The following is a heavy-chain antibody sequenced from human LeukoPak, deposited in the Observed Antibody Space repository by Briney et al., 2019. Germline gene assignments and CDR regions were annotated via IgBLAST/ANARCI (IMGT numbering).Heavy chain of an antibody. V-gene: IGHV5-51*01. J-gene: IGHJ3*02. D-gene: IGHD3-10*01. Sequence: GESLKISCKGSGYSFTSYWIGWVRQMPGKGLEWMGIIYPGDSDSRYSPSFQGQVTISADKSISTAYLQWSSLKALDTAMYYCARGLYYYGSGDAFDIWGQGTMVTVSS. CDR2: IYPGDSDS. CDR1: GYSFTSYW. CDR3: ARGLYYYGSGDAFDI.